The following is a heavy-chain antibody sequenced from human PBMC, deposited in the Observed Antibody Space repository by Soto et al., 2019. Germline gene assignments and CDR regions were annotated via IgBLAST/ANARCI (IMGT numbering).Heavy chain of an antibody. V-gene: IGHV1-69*06. J-gene: IGHJ6*02. Sequence: GASVKVSCKASGGTFSSYAISWMRQAPGQGLEWMGGIIPIFGTANYAQKFQGRVTITADKSTSTAYMELSSLRSEDTAVYYCAGYASDIVVVPAANIEARPYGMDVWGQRTTVTVSS. CDR1: GGTFSSYA. CDR3: AGYASDIVVVPAANIEARPYGMDV. D-gene: IGHD2-2*01. CDR2: IIPIFGTA.